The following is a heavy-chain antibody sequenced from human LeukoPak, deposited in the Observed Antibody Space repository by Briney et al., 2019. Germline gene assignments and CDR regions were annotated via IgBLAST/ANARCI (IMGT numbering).Heavy chain of an antibody. Sequence: ASVKVSCKASGYTFTGYYMHWVRQAPGQGLEWMGRINPNSGGTNYAQKFQGRVTMTRDTSISTAYMKLSRLRSDDTAVYYCAREDYYDFWSGYYTYSYFDYWGQGTLVTVSS. D-gene: IGHD3-3*01. J-gene: IGHJ4*02. CDR2: INPNSGGT. CDR1: GYTFTGYY. V-gene: IGHV1-2*06. CDR3: AREDYYDFWSGYYTYSYFDY.